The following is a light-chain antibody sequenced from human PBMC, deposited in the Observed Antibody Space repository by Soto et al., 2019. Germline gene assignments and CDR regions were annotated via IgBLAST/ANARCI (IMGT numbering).Light chain of an antibody. Sequence: ESVLTQSPGTLSLSPGERATLFGRASQSITTGYLAWYQQKPGQAPRLLMYGVSTRATGIPDRFSGSGSGTDFTLTISRLEPEDFAVYYCQQHGMSHITFGQGTRLEIK. V-gene: IGKV3-20*01. CDR3: QQHGMSHIT. CDR2: GVS. CDR1: QSITTGY. J-gene: IGKJ5*01.